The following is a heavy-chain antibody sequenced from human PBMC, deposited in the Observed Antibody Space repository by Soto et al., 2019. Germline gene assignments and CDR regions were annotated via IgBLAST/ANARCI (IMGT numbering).Heavy chain of an antibody. Sequence: EVQLLESGGGLVQPGGSLRLSCTASGFSFSDFAMSWVRQAPGKGLEWVSTITKSGDNTYYAASVKGRVTISRDNSKNTLYLQVNSLSAEDTAIYFCAKEQAAAATGDAFDVWGQGTMVTVSP. CDR3: AKEQAAAATGDAFDV. J-gene: IGHJ3*01. D-gene: IGHD6-13*01. V-gene: IGHV3-23*01. CDR2: ITKSGDNT. CDR1: GFSFSDFA.